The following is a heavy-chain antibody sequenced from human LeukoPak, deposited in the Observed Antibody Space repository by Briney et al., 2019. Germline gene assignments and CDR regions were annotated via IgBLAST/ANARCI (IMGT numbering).Heavy chain of an antibody. Sequence: ASVKVSCKASGGTFSSYAISWVRQAPGQGLEWMGGIIPIFGTANYAQKFQGRVTITADESTSTAYMELSSLRSDDTAVYYCARGNVERRVFYYYYGMDVWGQGTTVTVSS. D-gene: IGHD1-1*01. CDR3: ARGNVERRVFYYYYGMDV. CDR2: IIPIFGTA. J-gene: IGHJ6*02. CDR1: GGTFSSYA. V-gene: IGHV1-69*01.